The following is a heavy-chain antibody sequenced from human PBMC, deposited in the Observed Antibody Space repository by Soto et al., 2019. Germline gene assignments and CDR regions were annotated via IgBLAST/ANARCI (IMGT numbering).Heavy chain of an antibody. CDR1: GFTFSTYW. D-gene: IGHD6-19*01. Sequence: EVQLVESGGGLVQPGGSLRLSCAASGFTFSTYWMHWVRQVPGKGLVWVSHIYNDGSSTRYADSVKGRFTISRDNAKNTLFLQMNCLRAEHTAVYYCVRDSAVAGTGDLDYWGQGTLVTVSS. V-gene: IGHV3-74*01. J-gene: IGHJ4*02. CDR2: IYNDGSST. CDR3: VRDSAVAGTGDLDY.